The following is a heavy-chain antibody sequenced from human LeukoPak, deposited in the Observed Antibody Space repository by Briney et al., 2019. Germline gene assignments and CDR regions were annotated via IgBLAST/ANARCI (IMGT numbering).Heavy chain of an antibody. CDR1: GFTFSSYS. V-gene: IGHV3-48*01. CDR3: ARTKKYSSSWGHLFDY. CDR2: ISSSSSTI. D-gene: IGHD6-13*01. Sequence: GGSLRLSCAASGFTFSSYSMNWVRQAPGKGLEWVSYISSSSSTIYYADSVKGRFTISRDNAKNSLYLQMNSLRAEDTAVYYCARTKKYSSSWGHLFDYWGQGTLVTVSS. J-gene: IGHJ4*02.